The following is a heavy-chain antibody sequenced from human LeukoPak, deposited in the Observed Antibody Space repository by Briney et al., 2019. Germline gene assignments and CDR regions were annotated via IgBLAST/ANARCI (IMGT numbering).Heavy chain of an antibody. CDR3: ARDGSGTYSLDGLDI. Sequence: RGSLRLSCAASGFTLSTYWMSWVRQAPGGWLEWGANIRQDGSEKYYVDSVKGRFTISRNNAKNSLYLQMNSLRAEDTAVYYGARDGSGTYSLDGLDIWGQGTMVTVSS. V-gene: IGHV3-7*01. CDR2: IRQDGSEK. D-gene: IGHD1-26*01. J-gene: IGHJ3*02. CDR1: GFTLSTYW.